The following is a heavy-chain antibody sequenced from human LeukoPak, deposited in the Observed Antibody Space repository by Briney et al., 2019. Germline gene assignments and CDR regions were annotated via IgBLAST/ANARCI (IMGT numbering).Heavy chain of an antibody. V-gene: IGHV1-46*01. CDR2: IYPRDGST. CDR1: GYTFTSNY. D-gene: IGHD3-22*01. CDR3: AKDLGYYDSSGYYLGPVDAFDI. J-gene: IGHJ3*02. Sequence: ASVKVSCKASGYTFTSNYIHWVRQAPGQGLEWMGMIYPRDGSTSYAQKFQGRVTATRDTSTSTVHMELSGLRSDDTAVYYCAKDLGYYDSSGYYLGPVDAFDIWGQGTMVTVSS.